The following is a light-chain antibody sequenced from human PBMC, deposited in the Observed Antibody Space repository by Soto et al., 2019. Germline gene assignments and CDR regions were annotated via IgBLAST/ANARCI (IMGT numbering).Light chain of an antibody. V-gene: IGKV3-20*01. CDR2: GAS. CDR3: QQYGSSPIT. Sequence: EIVLTQSPGTLSLSPRERAALSCGASQSVSSSYLAWFHQKPCQAPRLLIYGASSRATGIPDRFSGSGSGTDFTLTISRLEPEDFAVYYCQQYGSSPITFGQGTRLEI. J-gene: IGKJ5*01. CDR1: QSVSSSY.